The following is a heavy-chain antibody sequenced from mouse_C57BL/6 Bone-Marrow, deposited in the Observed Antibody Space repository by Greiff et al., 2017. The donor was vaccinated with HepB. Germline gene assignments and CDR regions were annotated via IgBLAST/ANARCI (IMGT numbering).Heavy chain of an antibody. CDR1: GYSFTDYN. Sequence: EVKLMESGPELVKPGASVKISCKASGYSFTDYNMNWVKQSNGKSLEWIGVINPNYGTTSYNQKFKGKATLTVDQSSSTAYMQLNSLTSEDSAVYYCAREDYYGSSYAWFAYWGQGTLVTVSA. CDR2: INPNYGTT. D-gene: IGHD1-1*01. J-gene: IGHJ3*01. V-gene: IGHV1-39*01. CDR3: AREDYYGSSYAWFAY.